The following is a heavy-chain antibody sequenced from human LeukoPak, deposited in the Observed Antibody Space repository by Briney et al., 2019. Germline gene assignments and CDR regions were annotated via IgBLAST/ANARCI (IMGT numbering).Heavy chain of an antibody. J-gene: IGHJ4*02. CDR3: ARVGDGYSSTRDY. V-gene: IGHV3-21*01. CDR2: ISSISYI. D-gene: IGHD5-24*01. Sequence: GGSLRLSCAVSGFTFSSYSMNWVRQAPGKGLEWVSSISSISYIYYAELVKGRFTISRDTAKNSLYLEMNSLRAEDTAVYYCARVGDGYSSTRDYWGQGTLVTVSS. CDR1: GFTFSSYS.